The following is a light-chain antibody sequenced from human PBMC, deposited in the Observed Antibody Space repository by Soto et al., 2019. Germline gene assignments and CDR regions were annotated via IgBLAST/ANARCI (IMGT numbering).Light chain of an antibody. J-gene: IGKJ3*01. CDR1: QSVSSR. V-gene: IGKV3-15*01. CDR2: GAS. Sequence: EIVMTQSPATLSVSPGERATLSCRAGQSVSSRLAWYQQKPGQAPRLLIYGASIRATGIPARFSGSGSGTEFTLTISSLQSEDVATYYCQRYNAAPFTFGPGTKVDIK. CDR3: QRYNAAPFT.